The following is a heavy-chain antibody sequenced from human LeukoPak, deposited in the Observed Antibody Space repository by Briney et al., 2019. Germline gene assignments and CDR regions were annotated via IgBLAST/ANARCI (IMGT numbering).Heavy chain of an antibody. J-gene: IGHJ6*02. CDR2: IYHSGST. CDR1: GGSISSGGYS. Sequence: SETLSLTCAVSGGSISSGGYSWSWIRQPPGKGLEWIGYIYHSGSTYYNPSLKSRVTISVDRSKNQFSLKLSSVTAADTAVYYCATLPFWSGYYYYGMDVWGQGTTVTVSS. D-gene: IGHD3-3*01. CDR3: ATLPFWSGYYYYGMDV. V-gene: IGHV4-30-2*01.